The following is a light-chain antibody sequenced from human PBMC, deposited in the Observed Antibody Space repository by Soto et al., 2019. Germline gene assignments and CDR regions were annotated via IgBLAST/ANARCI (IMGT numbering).Light chain of an antibody. CDR1: QSISRL. J-gene: IGKJ1*01. Sequence: DIQMTQSPSTLSASVGDRVTITCRASQSISRLLAWYQQKPGKAPKVLIYKASSLESGVPSRFSGSGSGTEFTLTISRLQPDDFATYYCQQYNTYPCTFGQGPKLEIK. CDR3: QQYNTYPCT. V-gene: IGKV1-5*03. CDR2: KAS.